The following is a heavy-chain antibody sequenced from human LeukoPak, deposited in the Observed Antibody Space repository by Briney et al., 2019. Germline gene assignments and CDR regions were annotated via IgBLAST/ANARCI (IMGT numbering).Heavy chain of an antibody. CDR1: GGSISSGSYY. CDR3: ARAFGQLWFGELRLNNWFDP. J-gene: IGHJ5*02. Sequence: SETLSLTCTVSGGSISSGSYYWSWIRQPAGKGLEWIGRIYTSGSTNYNPSLKSRVTISVDTSKNQFSLKLSSVTAADTAVYYCARAFGQLWFGELRLNNWFDPWGQGTLVTVSS. CDR2: IYTSGST. V-gene: IGHV4-61*02. D-gene: IGHD3-10*01.